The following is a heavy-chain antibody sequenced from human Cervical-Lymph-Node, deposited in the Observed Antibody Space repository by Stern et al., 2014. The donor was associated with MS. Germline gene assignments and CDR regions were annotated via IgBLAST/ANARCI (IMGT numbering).Heavy chain of an antibody. Sequence: EVQLVESGGGLVPPGRSLRLSCVASGFTFDSYAMHWVRQAPGKGLEWVAGISWKRDSIGYADSVKGRFTISRDNAKQSLYLQMNSLRAEDTAFYYCVKDTGSFLSAFDMWGQGTMVTVSS. V-gene: IGHV3-9*01. D-gene: IGHD1-26*01. CDR2: ISWKRDSI. J-gene: IGHJ3*02. CDR3: VKDTGSFLSAFDM. CDR1: GFTFDSYA.